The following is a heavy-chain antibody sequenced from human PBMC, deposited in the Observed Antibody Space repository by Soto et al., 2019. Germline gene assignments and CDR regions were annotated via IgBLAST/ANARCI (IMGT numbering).Heavy chain of an antibody. CDR3: AREIAATGFHF. J-gene: IGHJ4*02. D-gene: IGHD6-25*01. Sequence: QVQLVQSGAELKKPGSSVKVSCKTSGGDFKNYGISWVRQARGQGLEWMGGIVPVFGSATYGHFFQGRLNNTADEGTSTTYMELSGLKAEDTAVYYCAREIAATGFHFWGQGSLVIVSS. CDR1: GGDFKNYG. CDR2: IVPVFGSA. V-gene: IGHV1-69*12.